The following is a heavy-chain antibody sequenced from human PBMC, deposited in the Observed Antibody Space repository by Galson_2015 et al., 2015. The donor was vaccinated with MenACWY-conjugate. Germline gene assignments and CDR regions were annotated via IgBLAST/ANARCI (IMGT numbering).Heavy chain of an antibody. CDR3: AKGKRRHYGSSGFSEH. V-gene: IGHV3-23*01. D-gene: IGHD3-22*01. CDR2: VANGGLST. CDR1: GFTFTTYA. J-gene: IGHJ4*02. Sequence: SLRLSCAASGFTFTTYAMFWFRQAPGQGLEWVSAVANGGLSTAYADSVRGRSTISRDNSKSILYLQMDSLRADDTAVYFCAKGKRRHYGSSGFSEHWGQGSLITVSS.